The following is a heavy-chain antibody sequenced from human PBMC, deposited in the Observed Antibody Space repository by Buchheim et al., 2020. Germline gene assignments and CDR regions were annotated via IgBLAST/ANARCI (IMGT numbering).Heavy chain of an antibody. D-gene: IGHD5-18*01. CDR3: ARCDLRLPLFDY. V-gene: IGHV3-30-3*01. CDR1: GFTFSSYA. CDR2: ISYDGSNK. J-gene: IGHJ4*02. Sequence: QVQLVESGGGVVQPGRSLRLSCAASGFTFSSYAMHWVRQAPGKGLEWVAVISYDGSNKYYADSVKGRFTISRDNSKNKLYLQMNSLRAEDTAVYYCARCDLRLPLFDYWGQGTL.